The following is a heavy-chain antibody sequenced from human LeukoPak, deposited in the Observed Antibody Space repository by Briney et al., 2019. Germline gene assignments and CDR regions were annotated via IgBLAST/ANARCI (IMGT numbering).Heavy chain of an antibody. D-gene: IGHD6-13*01. J-gene: IGHJ5*02. CDR3: ARPGYSSSWHWFDP. Sequence: TSETLCLTCTVSGGSISSSSYSWGWIRQPPGKGLEWIGSIYYSGSTYYNPSLKSRVTISVDTSKNQFSLKLSSVTAADTAVYYCARPGYSSSWHWFDPWGQGTLVTVSS. CDR2: IYYSGST. V-gene: IGHV4-39*01. CDR1: GGSISSSSYS.